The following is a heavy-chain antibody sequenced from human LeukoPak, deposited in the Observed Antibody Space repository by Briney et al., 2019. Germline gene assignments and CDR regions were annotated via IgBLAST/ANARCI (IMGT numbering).Heavy chain of an antibody. J-gene: IGHJ4*02. CDR1: GGSISSYY. V-gene: IGHV4-59*01. CDR3: ARVNTMVRGVLYYFDY. CDR2: IYYSGST. Sequence: SETLSLTCTVSGGSISSYYWSWIRQPPGKGLDWIGYIYYSGSTNCNPSLKSRVTISVDTSKNQFSLKLSSVTAADTAVYYCARVNTMVRGVLYYFDYWGQGTLVTVSS. D-gene: IGHD3-10*01.